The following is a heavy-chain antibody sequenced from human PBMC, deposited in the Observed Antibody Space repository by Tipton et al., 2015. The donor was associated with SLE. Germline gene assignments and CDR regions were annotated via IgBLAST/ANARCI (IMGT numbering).Heavy chain of an antibody. CDR3: ARGGLYETSAYSVGFDI. J-gene: IGHJ3*02. CDR2: IHTSGST. D-gene: IGHD3-22*01. V-gene: IGHV4-61*02. CDR1: GGSIRSGSYY. Sequence: TLSLTCTVSGGSIRSGSYYWSWIRQPAGKGLEWIGRIHTSGSTNYNPSLKSRVTISLDTSNNQFSLKLHSVTVADTAVYYCARGGLYETSAYSVGFDIWGQGTMVTVSP.